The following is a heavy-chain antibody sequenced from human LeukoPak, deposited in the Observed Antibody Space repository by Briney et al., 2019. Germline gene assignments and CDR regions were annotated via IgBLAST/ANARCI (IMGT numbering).Heavy chain of an antibody. CDR2: IYTGGST. CDR1: GFTVSSNY. Sequence: PGGSLRLSCAASGFTVSSNYMSWVRQAPGKGLEWVSVIYTGGSTYYADSVKGRFTISRDNSKNTLYLQMNSLRAEDTAVYYCARGSGAGSFNELEQWGQGTLVTVSS. V-gene: IGHV3-53*01. J-gene: IGHJ4*02. CDR3: ARGSGAGSFNELEQ. D-gene: IGHD3-10*01.